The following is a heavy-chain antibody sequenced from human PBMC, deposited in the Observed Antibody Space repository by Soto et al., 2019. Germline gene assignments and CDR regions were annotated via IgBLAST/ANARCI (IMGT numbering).Heavy chain of an antibody. CDR3: TTDSYSTIIIVRFDY. D-gene: IGHD3-22*01. Sequence: GGSLRLSCAASGFTFSNAWINWVRQAPGKGLEWVGRKSKTDGGTTDYAEPVKGRFAISRDDSNNMVYLQMNSLKIEDTAFYYCTTDSYSTIIIVRFDYWGHGTLVTVSS. CDR1: GFTFSNAW. J-gene: IGHJ4*01. V-gene: IGHV3-15*07. CDR2: KSKTDGGTT.